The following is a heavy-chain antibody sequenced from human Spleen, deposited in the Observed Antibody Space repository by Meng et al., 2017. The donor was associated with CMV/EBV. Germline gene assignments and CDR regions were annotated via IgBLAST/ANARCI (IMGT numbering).Heavy chain of an antibody. CDR2: LSYGGSI. J-gene: IGHJ4*02. Sequence: SETLSLTCTVSGASITSSSYFWDWIRQSPGKGLEWIGSLSYGGSIYYNSSLKSRVTISVDMSRNQLTLRLSSVTAADTAVYYCARGSMYFGSSGYFYWDQGALVTVSS. V-gene: IGHV4-39*06. D-gene: IGHD3-22*01. CDR1: GASITSSSYF. CDR3: ARGSMYFGSSGYFY.